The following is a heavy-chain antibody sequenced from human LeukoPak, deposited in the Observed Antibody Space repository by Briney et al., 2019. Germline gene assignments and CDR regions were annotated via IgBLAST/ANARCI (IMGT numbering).Heavy chain of an antibody. J-gene: IGHJ5*02. CDR2: IIPIFGTA. D-gene: IGHD2-2*02. V-gene: IGHV1-69*13. Sequence: ASVKVSCKASGGTFSSYAISWVRQAPGQGLEWMGGIIPIFGTANYAQKFQGRVTITADESTSTAYMELSSLRSEDTAVYYCARRYQLLYRDRGFDPWGQGTLVTVSS. CDR3: ARRYQLLYRDRGFDP. CDR1: GGTFSSYA.